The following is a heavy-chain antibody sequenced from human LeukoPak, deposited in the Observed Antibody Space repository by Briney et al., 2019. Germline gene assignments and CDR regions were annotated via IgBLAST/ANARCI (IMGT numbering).Heavy chain of an antibody. Sequence: GGSLRLSCAASGFTFSDYYMSWIRQAPGKGLEWVSYISSSGSTIYYADPVKGRFTISRDKAKNSLYLQMNSLRAEDTAVYYCARRGLRYFDWLLQPFDYWGQGTLVTVSS. D-gene: IGHD3-9*01. CDR3: ARRGLRYFDWLLQPFDY. V-gene: IGHV3-11*04. CDR2: ISSSGSTI. CDR1: GFTFSDYY. J-gene: IGHJ4*02.